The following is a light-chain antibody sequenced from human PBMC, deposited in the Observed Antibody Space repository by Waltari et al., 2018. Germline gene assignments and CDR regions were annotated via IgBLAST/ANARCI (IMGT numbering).Light chain of an antibody. J-gene: IGKJ2*01. Sequence: DIVMTQSPDSLAVSLGERATINCKSSQSVLHSPVNKDYLAWFQQRPGQPPKLLIYWASTRESGVPDRFSGSGSGTDFTLTISSLQAEDVAVYYCQQYHSPPYTFGQGTKL. CDR3: QQYHSPPYT. CDR2: WAS. V-gene: IGKV4-1*01. CDR1: QSVLHSPVNKDY.